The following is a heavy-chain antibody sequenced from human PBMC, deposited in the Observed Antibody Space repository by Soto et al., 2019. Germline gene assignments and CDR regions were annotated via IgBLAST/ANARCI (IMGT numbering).Heavy chain of an antibody. J-gene: IGHJ6*02. CDR3: ANVRYSSPMGYYYGMDV. V-gene: IGHV1-69*01. CDR1: RVAFSKFI. CDR2: IIPIFGTA. D-gene: IGHD6-19*01. Sequence: QAQLEQSGGEVKKPGASVKVSCKASRVAFSKFIVTWVRQAPGLGLEWVGGIIPIFGTANYAQKFQGRVTITADESTSTSYMEVNNLRSEDTAVYYCANVRYSSPMGYYYGMDVWGQGPTVTVAS.